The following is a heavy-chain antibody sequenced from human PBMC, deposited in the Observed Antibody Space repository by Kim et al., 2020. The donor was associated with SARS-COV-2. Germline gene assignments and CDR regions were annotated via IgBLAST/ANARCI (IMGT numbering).Heavy chain of an antibody. J-gene: IGHJ4*02. CDR1: GFTFSSYG. CDR3: AKDGGMTYYFDY. CDR2: ISYDGSNK. V-gene: IGHV3-30*18. Sequence: GGSLRLSCAASGFTFSSYGMHWVRQAPGKGLEWVAVISYDGSNKYYADSVKGRFTISRDNSKNTLYLQMNSLRAEDTAVYYCAKDGGMTYYFDYWGQGTLVTVSS.